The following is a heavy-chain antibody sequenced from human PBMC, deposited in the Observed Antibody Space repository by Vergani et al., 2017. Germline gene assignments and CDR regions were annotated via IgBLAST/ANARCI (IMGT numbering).Heavy chain of an antibody. CDR1: GYTFTGYY. D-gene: IGHD2-2*01. V-gene: IGHV1-2*02. J-gene: IGHJ5*02. Sequence: QVQLVQSGAEVKKPGASMKVSCKASGYTFTGYYMHWVRQAPGQGLEWMGWINPNSGGTNYAQKFQGRVTMTRDTSISTAYMELSRLRSDDTAVYYCAREDIVVVPAAKFFRFDPWGQGTLVTVSS. CDR2: INPNSGGT. CDR3: AREDIVVVPAAKFFRFDP.